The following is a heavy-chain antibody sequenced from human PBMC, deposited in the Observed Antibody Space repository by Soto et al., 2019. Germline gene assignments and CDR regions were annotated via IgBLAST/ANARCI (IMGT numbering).Heavy chain of an antibody. D-gene: IGHD3-10*01. J-gene: IGHJ3*02. CDR2: IHSGGST. CDR1: GLTVSDNY. V-gene: IGHV3-66*01. Sequence: PGGSLRLSCAASGLTVSDNYMNWVRQAPGKGLEWVSIIHSGGSTNYADSVKGRFTVSRDKSKNTVYLQMNSLRAEDTALYYCAGDPASGGDGFDIWGQGTMVTVSS. CDR3: AGDPASGGDGFDI.